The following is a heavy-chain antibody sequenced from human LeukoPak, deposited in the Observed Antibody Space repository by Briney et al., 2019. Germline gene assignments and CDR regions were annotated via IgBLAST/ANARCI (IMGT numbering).Heavy chain of an antibody. CDR1: GCSVSSVTYY. Sequence: SETLSLTCTVSGCSVSSVTYYWSWIHPPPGKDLAWIGYIYYSGGTYYNASLKRRITISVEASKNQFFLMLSTVTAEDAAVYYCARRSGSDYTSNYFDYWGQGTLVTVSS. CDR2: IYYSGGT. D-gene: IGHD5-12*01. V-gene: IGHV4-31*03. CDR3: ARRSGSDYTSNYFDY. J-gene: IGHJ4*02.